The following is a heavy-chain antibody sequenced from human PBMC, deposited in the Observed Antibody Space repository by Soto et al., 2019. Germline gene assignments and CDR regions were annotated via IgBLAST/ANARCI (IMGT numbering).Heavy chain of an antibody. CDR1: GFTFSNAW. V-gene: IGHV3-15*07. D-gene: IGHD3-22*01. CDR2: MKSKTAGGTT. Sequence: EVQLVESGGGLVKPGGSLRLSCAASGFTFSNAWMNWVRQAPGKGLEWVGRMKSKTAGGTTDYAAPVSGRVTISRDDSINTMYLQINSMKTECTSVYSRTTGLKSYDYWGNWGHGTLVTVSS. CDR3: TTGLKSYDYWGN. J-gene: IGHJ4*01.